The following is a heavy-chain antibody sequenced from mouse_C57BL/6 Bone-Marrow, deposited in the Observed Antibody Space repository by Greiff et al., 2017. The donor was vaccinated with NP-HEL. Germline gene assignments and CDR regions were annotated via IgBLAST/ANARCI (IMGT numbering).Heavy chain of an antibody. CDR3: ARSVPGAWFAY. CDR2: LNPGSGGT. V-gene: IGHV1-54*01. CDR1: GYAFTNYL. Sequence: VQVVESGAELVRPGTSVKVSCKASGYAFTNYLIEWVKQRPVQGLEWIGVLNPGSGGTNYNEKFKGKATLTADKSSSTAYMQLSSLTSEDSAVYFCARSVPGAWFAYWGQGTLVTVSA. J-gene: IGHJ3*01. D-gene: IGHD5-1*01.